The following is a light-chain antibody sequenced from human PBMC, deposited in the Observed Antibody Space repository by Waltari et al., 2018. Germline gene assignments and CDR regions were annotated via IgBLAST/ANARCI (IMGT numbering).Light chain of an antibody. CDR1: QTVRTTY. J-gene: IGKJ4*01. CDR2: GAS. V-gene: IGKV3-20*01. Sequence: ELVLTQSPGPLSLSPAERATLPCRASQTVRTTYLAWYQQKPGHAPTLLINGASSRATGIPDRFSGSGSGTDFSLTISSLEPEDFAVYYCQQYDISPLTFGGGTKVEIK. CDR3: QQYDISPLT.